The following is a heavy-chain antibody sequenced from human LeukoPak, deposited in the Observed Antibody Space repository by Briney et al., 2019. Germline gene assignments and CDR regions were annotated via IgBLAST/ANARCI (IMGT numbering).Heavy chain of an antibody. CDR3: ASPSRGDFWSGYLSGDAFDI. Sequence: PSETLSLTCTVSGGSISSSSYYWGWIRQPPGKGLEWIGSIYYSGSTYYNPSLKSRVTISVDTSKNQFSLKLSSVTAADTAVYYCASPSRGDFWSGYLSGDAFDIWGQGTMVTVSS. V-gene: IGHV4-39*01. J-gene: IGHJ3*02. CDR1: GGSISSSSYY. D-gene: IGHD3-3*01. CDR2: IYYSGST.